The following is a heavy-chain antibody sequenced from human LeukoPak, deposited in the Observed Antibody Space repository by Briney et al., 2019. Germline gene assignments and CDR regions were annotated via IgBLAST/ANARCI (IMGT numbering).Heavy chain of an antibody. D-gene: IGHD6-13*01. Sequence: ASVKVSCKTSGYTFTDHYIHWVRQAPGQGLEWMGWMNPSDNGVNYTQKFQGRVAMTRDTSISTAYVEVTRLTSDDTAVYYCTTNAAALDYWGQGTLVTVSS. CDR2: MNPSDNGV. CDR3: TTNAAALDY. J-gene: IGHJ4*02. V-gene: IGHV1-2*02. CDR1: GYTFTDHY.